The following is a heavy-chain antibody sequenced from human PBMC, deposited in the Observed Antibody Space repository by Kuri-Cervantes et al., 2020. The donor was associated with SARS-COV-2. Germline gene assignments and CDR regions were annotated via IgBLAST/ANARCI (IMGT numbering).Heavy chain of an antibody. CDR1: GFTFSSYA. V-gene: IGHV3-30-3*01. D-gene: IGHD2-2*01. Sequence: GGSLRLSCAASGFTFSSYAMHWVRQAPGKGLEWAAVISYDGSNKYYADSVKGRFTISRDNSKNTLYLQMNSLRAEDTAVYYCARDLGVVIPAIDYGMDVWGQGTTVTVSS. CDR3: ARDLGVVIPAIDYGMDV. J-gene: IGHJ6*02. CDR2: ISYDGSNK.